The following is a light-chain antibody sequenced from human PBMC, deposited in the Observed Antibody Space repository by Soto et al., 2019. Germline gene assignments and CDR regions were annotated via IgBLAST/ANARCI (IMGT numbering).Light chain of an antibody. CDR3: QQYGSSPLYT. V-gene: IGKV3-20*01. Sequence: EIVLTQSPGTLSLSPGERATLSCRASQSVSSSYLAWYQQKPGQAPRLLIYGASSRATGIPDRFSGSGSGTDFTLTIRRLEPEGFAGYFCQQYGSSPLYTFGQGTKLEIK. CDR2: GAS. CDR1: QSVSSSY. J-gene: IGKJ2*01.